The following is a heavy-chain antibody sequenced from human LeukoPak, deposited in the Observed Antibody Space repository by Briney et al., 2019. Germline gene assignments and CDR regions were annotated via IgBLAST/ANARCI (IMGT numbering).Heavy chain of an antibody. V-gene: IGHV4-34*01. CDR2: INHSGST. D-gene: IGHD3-3*01. CDR3: ARGLKYPYDLLSH. Sequence: SETLSLTCTVSGGSISSDYWSWIRQPPGKGLEWIGEINHSGSTNYNPSLKSRVTISVDTSKNQFSLKLSSVTAADTAVYYCARGLKYPYDLLSHWGQGTLVTVSS. J-gene: IGHJ4*02. CDR1: GGSISSDY.